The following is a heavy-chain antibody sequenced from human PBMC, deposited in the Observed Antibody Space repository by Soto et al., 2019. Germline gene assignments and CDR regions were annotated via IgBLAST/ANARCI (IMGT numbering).Heavy chain of an antibody. CDR3: ARTELHSSSWPFDY. V-gene: IGHV3-21*01. D-gene: IGHD6-13*01. J-gene: IGHJ4*02. CDR1: GFTFSSYS. CDR2: ISSSSSYI. Sequence: GGSLRLSCAAPGFTFSSYSMNWVRQAPGKGLEWVSSISSSSSYIYYADSVKGRFTISRDNAKNSLYLQMNSLRAEDTAVYYCARTELHSSSWPFDYWGQGTLVTVSS.